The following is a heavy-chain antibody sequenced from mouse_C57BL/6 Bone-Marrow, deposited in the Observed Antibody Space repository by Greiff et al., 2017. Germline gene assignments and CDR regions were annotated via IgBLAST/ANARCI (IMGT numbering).Heavy chain of an antibody. V-gene: IGHV1-81*01. J-gene: IGHJ3*01. CDR2: IYPRSGNT. CDR1: GYTFTSYG. D-gene: IGHD1-1*01. CDR3: ASYAWFAY. Sequence: QVQLQQSGAELVRPGASVKLSCKASGYTFTSYGISWVKQRPGQGLEWIGEIYPRSGNTYYNEKFKGKATLTADKSSSTAYMELRSLTSEDSAIYFYASYAWFAYWGQGTLVTVSA.